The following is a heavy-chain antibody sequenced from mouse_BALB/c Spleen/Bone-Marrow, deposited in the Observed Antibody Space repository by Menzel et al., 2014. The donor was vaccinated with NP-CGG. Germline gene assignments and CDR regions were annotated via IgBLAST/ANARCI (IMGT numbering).Heavy chain of an antibody. Sequence: EVPVGESGGGFVQPGGSLRLSCATSGFTFTDNYMGWVRPPPGKALEWLGFFRNKANGDTTEYSASVKGRFTISRDNSQSILYLQMNTLRAEDSATYYCARDSDWFAYWGQGTLVTVSA. CDR2: FRNKANGDTT. CDR3: ARDSDWFAY. CDR1: GFTFTDNY. J-gene: IGHJ3*01. V-gene: IGHV7-3*02.